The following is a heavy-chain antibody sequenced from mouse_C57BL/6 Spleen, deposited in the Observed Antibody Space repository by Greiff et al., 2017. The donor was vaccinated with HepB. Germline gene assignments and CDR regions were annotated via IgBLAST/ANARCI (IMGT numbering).Heavy chain of an antibody. D-gene: IGHD1-1*01. CDR2: IYPGSGST. CDR3: ARVTITTVVGYFDV. CDR1: GYTFTSYW. V-gene: IGHV1-55*01. Sequence: QVQLQQPGAELVKPGASVKMSCKASGYTFTSYWITWVKQRPGQGLEWIGDIYPGSGSTNYNEKFKSKATLTVDTSSSTAYMQLSSLTSEDSAVYYCARVTITTVVGYFDVWGTGTTVTVSS. J-gene: IGHJ1*03.